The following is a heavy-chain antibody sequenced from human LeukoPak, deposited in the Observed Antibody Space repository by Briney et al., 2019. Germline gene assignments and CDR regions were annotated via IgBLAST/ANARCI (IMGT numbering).Heavy chain of an antibody. V-gene: IGHV4-59*01. CDR2: IYYSDST. D-gene: IGHD3-22*01. CDR1: GGSISNYF. J-gene: IGHJ4*02. Sequence: PSETLSLTCTVSGGSISNYFWSWIRQPPGKGLECIGYIYYSDSTNYNPSLKSRVTVSVDTSKNQFSLKLSSVTAADTAVYYCARDFSSYYDSSVNYGDACIDYWGQGTLVTVSS. CDR3: ARDFSSYYDSSVNYGDACIDY.